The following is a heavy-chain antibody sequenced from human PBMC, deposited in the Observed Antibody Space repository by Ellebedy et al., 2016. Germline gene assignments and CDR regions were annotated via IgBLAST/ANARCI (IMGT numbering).Heavy chain of an antibody. CDR1: GYTLTELS. J-gene: IGHJ4*02. CDR2: FDPEDGET. V-gene: IGHV1-24*01. D-gene: IGHD3-10*01. Sequence: ASVKVSCKVSGYTLTELSMHWVRQAPGKGLEWMGGFDPEDGETIYAQKFQGRVTMTEDTSTDTAYMELSSLRSEDTAVYYCATGGDYYGSGSIFDYWGQGTLVTVSP. CDR3: ATGGDYYGSGSIFDY.